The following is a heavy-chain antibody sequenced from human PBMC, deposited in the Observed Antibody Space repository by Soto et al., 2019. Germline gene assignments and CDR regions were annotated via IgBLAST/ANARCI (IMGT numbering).Heavy chain of an antibody. Sequence: ASVKVSCKASGYTFSGYYIHWVLQAPGQGLEWMGWINPKSGGTKYTQKFQGRVTMTRDTSINTAYMDLSRVTSDDTAVYYCAREGTGYSAFDIWGQGTMVTVSS. CDR2: INPKSGGT. D-gene: IGHD3-9*01. V-gene: IGHV1-2*02. CDR1: GYTFSGYY. CDR3: AREGTGYSAFDI. J-gene: IGHJ3*02.